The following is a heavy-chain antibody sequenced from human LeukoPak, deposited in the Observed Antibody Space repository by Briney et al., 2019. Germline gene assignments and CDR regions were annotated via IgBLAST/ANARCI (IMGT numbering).Heavy chain of an antibody. CDR2: ISSGSGTI. D-gene: IGHD4-11*01. CDR3: ARAQKYSYDAFDI. Sequence: GGSLRLSCAASGFSFSSYSMNWVRQAPGKGLEYVSYISSGSGTIYYADSVQGRFTISRDNAKNSLYLQMNSPSAEDAAVYYCARAQKYSYDAFDIWGQGTMVTVSS. V-gene: IGHV3-48*04. J-gene: IGHJ3*02. CDR1: GFSFSSYS.